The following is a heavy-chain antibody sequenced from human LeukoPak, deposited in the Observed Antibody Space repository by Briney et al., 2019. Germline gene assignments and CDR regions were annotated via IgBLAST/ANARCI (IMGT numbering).Heavy chain of an antibody. J-gene: IGHJ4*02. CDR3: ARGSSLRLGDLSLYRDFDS. Sequence: SETLSLTCTVSGGSISSSTNFWSWIRQPPGKGLEWVGSIKDSGDTNYNPSLKSRVTISIDTSKNQFSLKLNSVTAADAAVYYCARGSSLRLGDLSLYRDFDSWGQGTLVTVSS. D-gene: IGHD3-16*02. CDR1: GGSISSSTNF. V-gene: IGHV4-61*01. CDR2: IKDSGDT.